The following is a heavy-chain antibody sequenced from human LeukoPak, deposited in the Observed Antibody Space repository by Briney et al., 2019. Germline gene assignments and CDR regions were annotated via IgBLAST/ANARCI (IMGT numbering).Heavy chain of an antibody. V-gene: IGHV1-2*02. D-gene: IGHD2-2*01. Sequence: ASVKVSRKASGYTFTGYYMHWVRQAPGQGLEWMGWINPNGGGTNYAQKFQGRATMTRDTSISTAYMELSRLRSDDTAVYYCARDQALVPAAKNWFDPWGQGTLVTVSS. J-gene: IGHJ5*02. CDR2: INPNGGGT. CDR1: GYTFTGYY. CDR3: ARDQALVPAAKNWFDP.